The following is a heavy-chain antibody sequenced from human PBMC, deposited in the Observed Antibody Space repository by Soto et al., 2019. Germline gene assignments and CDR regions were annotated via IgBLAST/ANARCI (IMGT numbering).Heavy chain of an antibody. Sequence: SVKVSCKASGGTFSSYAISWVRQAPGQGLEWMGGIIPIFGTANYAQKFQGRVTITADKSTSTAYMELSSLRSEDTAVYYCARDCDYGANSDAFDIWGQGTMVTVSS. CDR3: ARDCDYGANSDAFDI. V-gene: IGHV1-69*06. D-gene: IGHD4-17*01. J-gene: IGHJ3*02. CDR1: GGTFSSYA. CDR2: IIPIFGTA.